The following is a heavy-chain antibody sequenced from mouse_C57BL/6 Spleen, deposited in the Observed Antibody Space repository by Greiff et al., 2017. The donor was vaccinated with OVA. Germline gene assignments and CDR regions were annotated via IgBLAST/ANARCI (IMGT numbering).Heavy chain of an antibody. J-gene: IGHJ4*01. V-gene: IGHV1-69*01. CDR3: ASFTTVVAPYAMDY. Sequence: QVQLQQPGAELVMPGASVKLSCKASGYTFTSYWMHWVKQRPGQGLEWIGEIDPSDSYTNYNQKFKGKSTLTVDKSSSTAYMQLSSLTSEDSAVYYCASFTTVVAPYAMDYWGQGTSVTVSS. CDR1: GYTFTSYW. D-gene: IGHD1-1*01. CDR2: IDPSDSYT.